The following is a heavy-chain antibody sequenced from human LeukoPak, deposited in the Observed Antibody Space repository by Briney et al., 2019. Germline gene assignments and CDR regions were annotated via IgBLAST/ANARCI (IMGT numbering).Heavy chain of an antibody. V-gene: IGHV4-4*02. CDR1: GYSITSSSW. D-gene: IGHD3-22*01. Sequence: SETLSLTCAVSGYSITSSSWWSWVRQPPGKGLEWIGEIYHSGSTNYNPSLKSRVTISVDKSKNQFSLKLSSVTAADTAVYYCAGSLRYYYDSSGYYYKPFDYWGQGTLVTVSS. CDR2: IYHSGST. J-gene: IGHJ4*02. CDR3: AGSLRYYYDSSGYYYKPFDY.